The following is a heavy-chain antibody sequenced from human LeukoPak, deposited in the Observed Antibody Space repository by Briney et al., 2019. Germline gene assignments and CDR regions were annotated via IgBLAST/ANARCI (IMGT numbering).Heavy chain of an antibody. CDR2: ISGSGGST. D-gene: IGHD5-24*01. CDR3: AKVGRDGYNYNY. V-gene: IGHV3-23*01. Sequence: GRSLRLSCAASGFTFSSYGIHWVRQAPGKGLEWVSAISGSGGSTYYADSVKGRFTISRDNSKNTLYLQMNSLRAEDTAVYYCAKVGRDGYNYNYWGQGTLVTVSS. J-gene: IGHJ4*02. CDR1: GFTFSSYG.